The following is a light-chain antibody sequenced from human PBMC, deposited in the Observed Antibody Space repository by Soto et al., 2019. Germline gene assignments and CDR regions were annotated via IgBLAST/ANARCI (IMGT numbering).Light chain of an antibody. CDR2: GAS. CDR3: QQYNNWPPVT. J-gene: IGKJ4*01. Sequence: EIVMTQSPATLSVSPGERATLSCRPIQIVRATLAWYQQKPGQAPRLLIYGASTRATGIPARFSGSGSGTEFTLTISSLQSEDFAVYYCQQYNNWPPVTFGGGTKVEIK. V-gene: IGKV3-15*01. CDR1: QIVRAT.